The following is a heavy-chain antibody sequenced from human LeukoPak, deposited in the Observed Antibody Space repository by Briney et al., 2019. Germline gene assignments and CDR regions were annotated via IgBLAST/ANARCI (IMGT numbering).Heavy chain of an antibody. CDR1: GLTFTSYA. D-gene: IGHD3-9*01. J-gene: IGHJ4*02. CDR3: ARGHYDILTGYYSIDY. V-gene: IGHV1-69*13. CDR2: IIPIFGTA. Sequence: ASVKVTCKASGLTFTSYAISWVRQAPGQGLEWMGGIIPIFGTANYAQKFQGRVTITADESTSTAYMELSSLRSEDTAVYYCARGHYDILTGYYSIDYWGQGTLVTVSS.